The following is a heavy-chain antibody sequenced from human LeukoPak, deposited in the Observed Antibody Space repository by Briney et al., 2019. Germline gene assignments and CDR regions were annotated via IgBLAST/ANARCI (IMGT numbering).Heavy chain of an antibody. CDR3: ARELHSGSYYFDY. Sequence: SETLSLTCTVSGGSISSGSYYWSWIRQPAGKGLEWVGSLYHSGSTYYHPSPKSRVTTSVDTSKNRFSLKLTSVTAADTAVYYCARELHSGSYYFDYWGKGTLVTVSS. CDR1: GGSISSGSYY. D-gene: IGHD1-26*01. J-gene: IGHJ4*02. CDR2: LYHSGST. V-gene: IGHV4-61*02.